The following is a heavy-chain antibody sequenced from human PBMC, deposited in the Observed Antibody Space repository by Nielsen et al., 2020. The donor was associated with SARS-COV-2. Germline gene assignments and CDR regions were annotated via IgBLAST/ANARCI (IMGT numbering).Heavy chain of an antibody. D-gene: IGHD6-19*01. CDR2: ISSSSSYT. V-gene: IGHV3-11*05. CDR1: GFTFSDYY. Sequence: GESLKTSCAASGFTFSDYYMSWIRQAPGKGLVWVSYISSSSSYTNYADSVKGRFTISRDNAKNSLYLQMNSLRAEDTAVYYCARDLIAVAGTDYYYYGMDVWGQGTTVTVSS. J-gene: IGHJ6*02. CDR3: ARDLIAVAGTDYYYYGMDV.